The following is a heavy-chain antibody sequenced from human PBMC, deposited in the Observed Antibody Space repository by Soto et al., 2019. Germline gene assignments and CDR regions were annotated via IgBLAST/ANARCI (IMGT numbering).Heavy chain of an antibody. CDR3: ARASNWFDP. CDR2: ISAYNGNT. V-gene: IGHV1-18*01. CDR1: GYTFTSYA. Sequence: SVKVSCKASGYTFTSYAISWVRQAPGQGLEWMGWISAYNGNTNYAQKLQGRVTMTTDTSTSTDYMELRSLRSDDTAVYYCARASNWFDPWGQGPLVTVYS. J-gene: IGHJ5*02.